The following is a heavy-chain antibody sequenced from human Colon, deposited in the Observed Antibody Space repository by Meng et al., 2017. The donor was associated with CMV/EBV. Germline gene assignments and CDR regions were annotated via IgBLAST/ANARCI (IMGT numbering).Heavy chain of an antibody. Sequence: ASVKVSCKGSGYSFTSYWIGWVRQMPGKGLEWMGWIHPNSGGTNYAQKFQGRVTMTTDTSITTVYMELSSLRSDDTAVYYCARDIEEVSHYDFLTGFPPFDPWGQGTLVTVSS. J-gene: IGHJ5*02. V-gene: IGHV1-2*02. D-gene: IGHD3-9*01. CDR3: ARDIEEVSHYDFLTGFPPFDP. CDR1: GYSFTSYW. CDR2: IHPNSGGT.